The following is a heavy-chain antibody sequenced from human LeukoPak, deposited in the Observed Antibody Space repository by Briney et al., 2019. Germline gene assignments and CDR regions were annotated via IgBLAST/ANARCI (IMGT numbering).Heavy chain of an antibody. J-gene: IGHJ5*02. CDR2: IYHSGST. CDR3: ARDINGGNSS. Sequence: SGTLSLTCAVSGGSISSGGYSWSWIRQPPGKGLEWIGYIYHSGSTYYNPSLKSRVTISVDRSKNQFSLKLSSVTAADTAVYYCARDINGGNSSWGQGTLVTVSS. D-gene: IGHD4-23*01. V-gene: IGHV4-30-2*01. CDR1: GGSISSGGYS.